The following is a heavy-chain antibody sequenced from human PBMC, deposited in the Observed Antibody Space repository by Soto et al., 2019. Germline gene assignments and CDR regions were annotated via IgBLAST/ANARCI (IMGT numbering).Heavy chain of an antibody. V-gene: IGHV3-15*01. D-gene: IGHD3-3*01. J-gene: IGHJ1*01. Sequence: GGSLRLSCAASGFTFSNAWMSWVRQAPGKGLEWVGRIKSKTDGGTTDYAAPVKGRFTISRDDSKNTLYLQMNSLKTEDTAVYYCTSGPRFLEWTEYFQHWGQGTLVTVSS. CDR2: IKSKTDGGTT. CDR1: GFTFSNAW. CDR3: TSGPRFLEWTEYFQH.